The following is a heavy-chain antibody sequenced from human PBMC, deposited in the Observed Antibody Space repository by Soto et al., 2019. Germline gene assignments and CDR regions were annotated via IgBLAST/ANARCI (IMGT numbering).Heavy chain of an antibody. CDR1: GFSLITILVC. V-gene: IGHV2-5*01. CDR3: AHNLRYYDFWSGYYTEWFDP. J-gene: IGHJ5*02. D-gene: IGHD3-3*01. Sequence: SGPTLVNPTQTLTLTCTFSGFSLITILVCVGWIRHPPGKALEWLALIYWNDDKRYSPSLKSRLTITKDTSKNQVVLTMTNMDPVDTATYYCAHNLRYYDFWSGYYTEWFDPWGQGTLVTVSS. CDR2: IYWNDDK.